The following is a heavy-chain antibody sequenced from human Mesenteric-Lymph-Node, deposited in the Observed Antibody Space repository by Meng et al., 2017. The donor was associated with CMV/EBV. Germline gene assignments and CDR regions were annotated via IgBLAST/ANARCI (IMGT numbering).Heavy chain of an antibody. CDR3: ARVLWDYWYFDL. CDR1: GGSVTSGSYY. J-gene: IGHJ2*01. CDR2: IYYSGST. D-gene: IGHD1-26*01. Sequence: VSGGSVTSGSYYWSWIRQRPGKGLEWMGFIYYSGSTNYDPSLESRLTISIDTSKKQFSLKLSSVTAADTAVYYCARVLWDYWYFDLWGRGTLVTVSS. V-gene: IGHV4-61*01.